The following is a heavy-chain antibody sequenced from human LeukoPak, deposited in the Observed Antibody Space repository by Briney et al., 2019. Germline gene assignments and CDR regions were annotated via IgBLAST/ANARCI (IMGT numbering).Heavy chain of an antibody. CDR2: IYPVDSDT. J-gene: IGHJ4*02. Sequence: PGESLKISCKGSGYSFTSYWIGWVRQMPGKGLEWMGIIYPVDSDTRYSPSFQGQVTISADKSISTVYLQWSSLKASDTAMYYCARRPHCSTTSCYDFDYWGQGTLASVSS. CDR1: GYSFTSYW. CDR3: ARRPHCSTTSCYDFDY. D-gene: IGHD2-2*01. V-gene: IGHV5-51*01.